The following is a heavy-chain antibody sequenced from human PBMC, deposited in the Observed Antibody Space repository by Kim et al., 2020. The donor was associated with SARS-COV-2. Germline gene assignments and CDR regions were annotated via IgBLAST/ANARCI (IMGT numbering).Heavy chain of an antibody. CDR1: GFTFSSYA. CDR2: INSNGGST. J-gene: IGHJ4*02. CDR3: VKGYSGSFYFRFDY. Sequence: GGSLRLSCSASGFTFSSYAMHWVRQAPGKGLEYVSAINSNGGSTYYADSVKGRFTISRDNSKNTLYLQMSSLRAEDTAVYYCVKGYSGSFYFRFDYWGQGTLVTVSS. D-gene: IGHD1-26*01. V-gene: IGHV3-64D*09.